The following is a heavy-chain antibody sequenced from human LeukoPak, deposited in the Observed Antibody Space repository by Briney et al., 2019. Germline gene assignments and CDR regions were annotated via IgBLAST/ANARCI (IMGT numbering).Heavy chain of an antibody. V-gene: IGHV3-48*03. CDR3: ARETYYYDSSGYYYFDY. D-gene: IGHD3-22*01. CDR1: GFTFSSYA. Sequence: GGSLRLSCAASGFTFSSYAMNWVRQAPGKGLEWVSYISSGGSTIYYADSVKGRFTISRDNAKNSLYLQMNGLRAEDTAVYYCARETYYYDSSGYYYFDYWGQGTLVTVSS. J-gene: IGHJ4*02. CDR2: ISSGGSTI.